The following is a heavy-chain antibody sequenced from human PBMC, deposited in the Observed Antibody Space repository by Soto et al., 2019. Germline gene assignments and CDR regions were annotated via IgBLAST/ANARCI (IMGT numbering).Heavy chain of an antibody. J-gene: IGHJ3*02. CDR1: GGSISSGGYY. CDR3: ARAIRPYYDILTCYWNAFDI. V-gene: IGHV4-31*03. CDR2: IYYSGST. D-gene: IGHD3-9*01. Sequence: QVQLQESGPGLVKPSQTLSLTCTVSGGSISSGGYYWSWIRQHPGKGLEWIGYIYYSGSTYYNPSLKSRVTISVDTSKNQFSLKLSSVTAADTAVYYCARAIRPYYDILTCYWNAFDIWGQGTMVTVSS.